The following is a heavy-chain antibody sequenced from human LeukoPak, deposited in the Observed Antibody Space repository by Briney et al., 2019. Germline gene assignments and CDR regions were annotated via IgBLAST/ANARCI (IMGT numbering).Heavy chain of an antibody. V-gene: IGHV4-34*01. CDR1: GGSFSGYY. CDR2: INHSGST. CDR3: ATGTGTTGTTIFDY. D-gene: IGHD1-1*01. J-gene: IGHJ4*02. Sequence: SETLSLTCAVYGGSFSGYYWSWIRQPPGKGLEWIGEINHSGSTNYNPSLKSRVTISVDTSKNQFSLKLSSVTAADTAVYYCATGTGTTGTTIFDYWGQGTLVTVSS.